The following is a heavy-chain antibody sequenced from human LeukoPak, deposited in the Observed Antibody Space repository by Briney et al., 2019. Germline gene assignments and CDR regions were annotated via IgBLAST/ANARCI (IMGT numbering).Heavy chain of an antibody. J-gene: IGHJ5*02. CDR3: ARKGGIAARRSVRFDP. CDR2: INHSGST. Sequence: SEALSLTCAVYGGSFSGYYWSWIRQPPGKGLEWIGEINHSGSTNYNPSLKSRVTISVDTSKNQCSLKLSSVTAADTAVYYCARKGGIAARRSVRFDPWGQGTLVTVSS. CDR1: GGSFSGYY. V-gene: IGHV4-34*01. D-gene: IGHD6-6*01.